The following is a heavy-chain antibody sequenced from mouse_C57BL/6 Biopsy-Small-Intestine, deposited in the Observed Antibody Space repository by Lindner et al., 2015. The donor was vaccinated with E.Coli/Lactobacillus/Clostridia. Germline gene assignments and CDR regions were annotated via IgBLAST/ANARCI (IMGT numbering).Heavy chain of an antibody. V-gene: IGHV1-42*01. Sequence: VQLQESGPELVKPGASVKISCKASGYSFTGYYMHWVKQSPEKSLEWIGEINPSTGGTTYNQKFKAKATLTVDKSSSTAYMQLKSLTSEDSAVYYCATHRYGSYYYAMDYWGQGTSVTVSS. CDR2: INPSTGGT. CDR1: GYSFTGYY. D-gene: IGHD2-14*01. CDR3: ATHRYGSYYYAMDY. J-gene: IGHJ4*01.